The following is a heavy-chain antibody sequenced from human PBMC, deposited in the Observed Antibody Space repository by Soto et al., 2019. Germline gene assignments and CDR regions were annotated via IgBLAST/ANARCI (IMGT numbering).Heavy chain of an antibody. V-gene: IGHV4-59*01. CDR1: GGYISRYY. Sequence: SETLSLTCTVSGGYISRYYWSWIRQPPGKGLEWIGYIYYSGSTNYNPSLKSRVTISVDTSKNQFSLKLSSVTAADTAVYYCARDNGYSYGYTLDHWGQGTLVTVSS. CDR2: IYYSGST. J-gene: IGHJ4*02. CDR3: ARDNGYSYGYTLDH. D-gene: IGHD5-18*01.